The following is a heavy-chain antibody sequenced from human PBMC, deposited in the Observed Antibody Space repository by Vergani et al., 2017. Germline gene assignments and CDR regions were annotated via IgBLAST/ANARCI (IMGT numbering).Heavy chain of an antibody. CDR3: AIVVVPAAIWRYYWFDP. D-gene: IGHD2-2*01. Sequence: QVQLVQSGAEVKKPGSSVKVSCKASGGTFSSYAISWVRQAPGQGLEWMGGIIPIFGTANYAQKFQGRVTITADESKSTAYMELSSLRSEDTAVYYCAIVVVPAAIWRYYWFDPWGQGTLVTVSS. V-gene: IGHV1-69*01. CDR2: IIPIFGTA. CDR1: GGTFSSYA. J-gene: IGHJ5*02.